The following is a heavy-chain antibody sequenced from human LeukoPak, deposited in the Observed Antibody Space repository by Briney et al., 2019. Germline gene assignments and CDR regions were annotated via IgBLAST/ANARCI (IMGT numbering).Heavy chain of an antibody. CDR1: GGSISSSSYY. Sequence: SETLSLTCTVSGGSISSSSYYWGWIRQPPGKGLEWIGSIYYSGSTYYNPSLKSRVTISVDTSKNQFSLRLSSVTAADTAVYYCARLLVSYLDYWGQGTLVTVSS. V-gene: IGHV4-39*01. J-gene: IGHJ4*02. D-gene: IGHD3-10*01. CDR2: IYYSGST. CDR3: ARLLVSYLDY.